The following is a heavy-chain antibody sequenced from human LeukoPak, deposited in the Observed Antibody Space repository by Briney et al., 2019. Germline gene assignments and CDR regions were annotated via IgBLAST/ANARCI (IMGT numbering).Heavy chain of an antibody. CDR2: IKQDGSEK. Sequence: GGSLRLSCAASGFTFSSYWMSWVRQAPGKGLEWVANIKQDGSEKYYVDSVKGRFTISRDNAKNSLYLQMNSLRAEDTAVYYCARMPFTYAIAVAGTPIYYMDVWGKGTTVTISS. V-gene: IGHV3-7*01. J-gene: IGHJ6*03. D-gene: IGHD6-19*01. CDR3: ARMPFTYAIAVAGTPIYYMDV. CDR1: GFTFSSYW.